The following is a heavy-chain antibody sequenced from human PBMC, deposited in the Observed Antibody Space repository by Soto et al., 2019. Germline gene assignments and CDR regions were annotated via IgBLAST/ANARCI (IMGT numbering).Heavy chain of an antibody. Sequence: EVQLVESGGGLVKPGGSLRLSCAASGFTFSTAWMSWVRQVPGKGLEWVGGIKSKTNGGTTDYAAPVKGRFTISRDDSENTLYLQMNSLKTEDTAVYYCTTDTPLRFDPWGQGTLVTVSS. CDR2: IKSKTNGGTT. CDR1: GFTFSTAW. V-gene: IGHV3-15*01. CDR3: TTDTPLRFDP. J-gene: IGHJ5*02.